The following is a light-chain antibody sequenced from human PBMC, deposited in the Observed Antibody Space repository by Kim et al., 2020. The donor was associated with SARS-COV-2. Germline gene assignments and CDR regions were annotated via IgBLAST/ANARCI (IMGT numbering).Light chain of an antibody. V-gene: IGKV3-15*01. CDR1: QSVLSH. J-gene: IGKJ2*01. CDR3: QQYSSWAT. CDR2: GAS. Sequence: SPGARPTVFCRASQSVLSHFALSPQKPGQTPRLLIYGASTRATGVPARFSGSGSGTEFTLTISSLQSEDFAVYYCQQYSSWATFGRGTKLEI.